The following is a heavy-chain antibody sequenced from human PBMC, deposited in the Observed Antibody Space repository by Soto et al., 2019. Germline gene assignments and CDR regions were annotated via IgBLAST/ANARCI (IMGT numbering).Heavy chain of an antibody. CDR2: IYYSGST. J-gene: IGHJ5*02. CDR3: ARSMGLYCSGGSCYGGDCFDP. D-gene: IGHD2-15*01. V-gene: IGHV4-59*01. Sequence: SETLSLTCTVSGGSISSYYQSWIRQPPGKGLEWIGYIYYSGSTNYNPSLKSRVTISVDTSKNQFSLKLSSVTAADTAVYYCARSMGLYCSGGSCYGGDCFDPWGQGTPVTVSS. CDR1: GGSISSYY.